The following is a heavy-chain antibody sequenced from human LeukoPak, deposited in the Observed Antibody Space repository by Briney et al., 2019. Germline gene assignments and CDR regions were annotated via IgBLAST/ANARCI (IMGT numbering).Heavy chain of an antibody. CDR3: ARLHPGDF. V-gene: IGHV4-59*01. D-gene: IGHD3-16*01. CDR1: GGSISSFY. Sequence: SETLSLTCSASGGSISSFYWNWIRQPPGKGLEWLGYISFGTTNYNPSLKNRVAISVDWSKNQISLNLTSVTAADTAVYYCARLHPGDFWGQGILVTVSS. J-gene: IGHJ4*02. CDR2: ISFGTT.